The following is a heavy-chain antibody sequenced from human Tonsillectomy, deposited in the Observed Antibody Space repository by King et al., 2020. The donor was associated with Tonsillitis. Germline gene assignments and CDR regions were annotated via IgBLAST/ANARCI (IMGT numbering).Heavy chain of an antibody. CDR3: ARAQTLYCSSASCHHGALDI. Sequence: QLVQSGAEVKKPGSSVKVSCKASGGAFTNHAITWVRQAPGQGLEWLGGVIPVIDRSLYAQKFQGRVTITADESTTTAFMELSRLRFEDTAVYYCARAQTLYCSSASCHHGALDIWGQGTKVTVSS. D-gene: IGHD2-2*01. CDR1: GGAFTNHA. V-gene: IGHV1-69*01. CDR2: VIPVIDRS. J-gene: IGHJ3*02.